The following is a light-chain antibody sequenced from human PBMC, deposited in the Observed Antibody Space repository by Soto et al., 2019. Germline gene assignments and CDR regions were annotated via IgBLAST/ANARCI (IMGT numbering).Light chain of an antibody. Sequence: QSVLTQPASVSGSPGQSITISCTDTSSDVGAYKYVSWYQQHPGQAHKLLIYNVSNRPSGVANRFSGYKSGNTASLTISGLQAEDEADYYCAAWDDSLNGVGFGGGTKVTVL. CDR1: SSDVGAYKY. CDR3: AAWDDSLNGVG. V-gene: IGLV2-14*03. CDR2: NVS. J-gene: IGLJ2*01.